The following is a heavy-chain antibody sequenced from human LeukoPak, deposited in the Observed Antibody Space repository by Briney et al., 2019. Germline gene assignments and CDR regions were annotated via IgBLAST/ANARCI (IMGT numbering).Heavy chain of an antibody. J-gene: IGHJ4*02. V-gene: IGHV3-30*18. CDR3: AKDADDYGDWYYFDY. CDR1: GFTFSSYG. D-gene: IGHD4-17*01. Sequence: GGSLRLSCAASGFTFSSYGMHWVRQAPGKGLGWVAVISYDGSNKYYADSVKGRFAISRDNSKNTLYLQMNSLRAEDTAVYYCAKDADDYGDWYYFDYWGQGTLVTVSS. CDR2: ISYDGSNK.